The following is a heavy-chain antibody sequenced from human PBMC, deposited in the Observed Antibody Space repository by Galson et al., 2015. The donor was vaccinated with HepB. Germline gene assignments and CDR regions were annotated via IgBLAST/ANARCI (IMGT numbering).Heavy chain of an antibody. V-gene: IGHV2-5*02. CDR3: AHRAETGEFDY. Sequence: PALVKPTQTLTPTCTFSGFSLTASGVGVAWIRQPPGKALEWLALIYWDEDQRYSPSLKSRLTITKDTSKNQVVLTMTNMDPVDTATYYCAHRAETGEFDYWGQGTLVTVSS. CDR2: IYWDEDQ. CDR1: GFSLTASGVG. J-gene: IGHJ4*02. D-gene: IGHD1-26*01.